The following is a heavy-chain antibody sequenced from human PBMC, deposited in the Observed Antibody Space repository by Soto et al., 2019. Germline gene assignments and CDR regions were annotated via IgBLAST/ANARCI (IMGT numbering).Heavy chain of an antibody. CDR1: GFICSSYD. V-gene: IGHV3-23*01. CDR2: ILVGGST. Sequence: EVQMLESGGGLAQPGGSLRLSCAVSGFICSSYDMNWVRQAPGKGLEWVSTILVGGSTHYEDSVKGRFTISRDTSKNTVYLQMNRLTGGDTAVYYCAKATATSGGAFEIYGQGTMVTVSS. J-gene: IGHJ3*02. D-gene: IGHD1-1*01. CDR3: AKATATSGGAFEI.